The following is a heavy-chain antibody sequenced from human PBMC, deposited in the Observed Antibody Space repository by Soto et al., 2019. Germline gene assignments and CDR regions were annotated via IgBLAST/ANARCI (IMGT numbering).Heavy chain of an antibody. CDR2: IIPILGIA. CDR3: AREGIEVGARYDAFDI. J-gene: IGHJ3*02. CDR1: GGTFSSYT. D-gene: IGHD1-26*01. Sequence: QVQLVQSGAEVKKPGSSVKVSCKASGGTFSSYTISWVRQAPGQGLEWMGRIIPILGIANYAQKFQGRVTITASKSTSTAYMGLSSLRSEDTAVYYCAREGIEVGARYDAFDIGGQGTIGTVSS. V-gene: IGHV1-69*08.